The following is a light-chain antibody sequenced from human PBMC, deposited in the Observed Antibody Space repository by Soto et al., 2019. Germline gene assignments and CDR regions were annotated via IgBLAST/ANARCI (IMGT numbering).Light chain of an antibody. CDR2: GAS. CDR3: QQYNNWPWT. J-gene: IGKJ1*01. Sequence: EIIMKQSPATLSVSTGERATLSCRASESVSSNLAWYQQTPGQAPRLLIYGASTRATGIPGRFSGSGSGTEFTLTISSLQSEDFAVYYCQQYNNWPWTFGQGTKVDIK. CDR1: ESVSSN. V-gene: IGKV3-15*01.